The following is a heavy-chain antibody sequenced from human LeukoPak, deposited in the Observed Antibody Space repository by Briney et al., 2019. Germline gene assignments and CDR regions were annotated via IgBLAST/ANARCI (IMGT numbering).Heavy chain of an antibody. CDR1: RFTFSTYS. Sequence: GGSLRLSCAASRFTFSTYSMNWVRQTPGRGLEWVSYISTSGSRIDYADSVKGRFTISRDNAKNSLYRQMSSLRAEDTAVYYCARGLDTAMVTGGYNWFDPWGQGTRVTVSA. V-gene: IGHV3-48*04. CDR3: ARGLDTAMVTGGYNWFDP. D-gene: IGHD5-18*01. CDR2: ISTSGSRI. J-gene: IGHJ5*02.